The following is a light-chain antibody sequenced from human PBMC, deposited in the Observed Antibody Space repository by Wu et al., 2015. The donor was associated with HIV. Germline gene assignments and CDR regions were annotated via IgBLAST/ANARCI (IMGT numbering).Light chain of an antibody. V-gene: IGKV3-20*01. CDR1: QSVSSSY. J-gene: IGKJ5*01. CDR3: QQYGGGVT. Sequence: EIVLTQSPGTLSLSPGERATLSCRASQSVSSSYLAWYRQKPGQAPRLLIYGASSRATGIPDRFSGSGSGTDFTLTISRLEPEDFAVYYCQQYGGGVTFGQGTRLEIK. CDR2: GAS.